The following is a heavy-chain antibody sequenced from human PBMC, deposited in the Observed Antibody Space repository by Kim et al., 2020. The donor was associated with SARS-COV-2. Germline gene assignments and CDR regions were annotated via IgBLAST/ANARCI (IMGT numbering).Heavy chain of an antibody. J-gene: IGHJ6*02. Sequence: GSAEIYVDSGGGRFTISRDNAKDSVYLQLSSLRAEDTAVYYCAKGTNMDVWGQGTTVTVSS. V-gene: IGHV3-7*03. CDR2: GSAE. CDR3: AKGTNMDV. D-gene: IGHD1-1*01.